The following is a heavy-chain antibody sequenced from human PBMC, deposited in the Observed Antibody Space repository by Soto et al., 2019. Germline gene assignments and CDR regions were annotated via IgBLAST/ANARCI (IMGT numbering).Heavy chain of an antibody. Sequence: EVQLSESGGGLVQPGGSLRLSCAASGFTFSTYAMSWVRQAPGKGLEWVSGIRGSGDSTHYADSVKGRFTISRDNSKNTRHRQMHSRRVEDTAVYYCAKALYGGLDYWCQGTLVTVSS. V-gene: IGHV3-23*01. CDR2: IRGSGDST. J-gene: IGHJ4*02. CDR1: GFTFSTYA. D-gene: IGHD3-16*01. CDR3: AKALYGGLDY.